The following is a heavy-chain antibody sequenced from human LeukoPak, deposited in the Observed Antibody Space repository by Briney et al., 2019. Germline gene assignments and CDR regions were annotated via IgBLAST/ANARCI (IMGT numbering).Heavy chain of an antibody. J-gene: IGHJ4*02. Sequence: GESLKISCKGSGYNFTNYWIGWVRQMPGIGLEWMGIINPADSDTRYSPSFQGQVTISADKSITTAYLQWSSLKASDSAMYYCARHVSVASPGHSWGQGTLVTVST. CDR2: INPADSDT. CDR3: ARHVSVASPGHS. V-gene: IGHV5-51*01. CDR1: GYNFTNYW. D-gene: IGHD6-19*01.